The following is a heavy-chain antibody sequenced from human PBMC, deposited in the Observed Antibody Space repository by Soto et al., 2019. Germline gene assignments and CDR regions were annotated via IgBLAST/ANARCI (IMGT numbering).Heavy chain of an antibody. D-gene: IGHD4-17*01. CDR2: IYSGGST. J-gene: IGHJ4*02. Sequence: EVQLVESGGGLVQPGGSLRLSCAASGFTVSSNYMSWVRQAPGKGLEWVSVIYSGGSTYYADSVKGRFTHSRDNSKNTLYLQMNSLRAEDTAVYYCARELDSDYGEPRGDYWGQGTLVTVSS. V-gene: IGHV3-66*01. CDR1: GFTVSSNY. CDR3: ARELDSDYGEPRGDY.